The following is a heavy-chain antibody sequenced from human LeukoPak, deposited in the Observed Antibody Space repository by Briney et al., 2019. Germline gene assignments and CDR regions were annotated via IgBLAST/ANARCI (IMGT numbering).Heavy chain of an antibody. CDR2: IYSGGST. J-gene: IGHJ4*02. D-gene: IGHD3-10*01. V-gene: IGHV3-53*01. CDR1: GFTVSSNY. Sequence: GGSMRLSCAASGFTVSSNYMSWVRQAPGKGLEWVSVIYSGGSTYYADSVKGRFTISRDNSKNTLYLQMNSPRAEDTAVYYCARARMGDYGSGSYFLDYWGQGTLVTVSS. CDR3: ARARMGDYGSGSYFLDY.